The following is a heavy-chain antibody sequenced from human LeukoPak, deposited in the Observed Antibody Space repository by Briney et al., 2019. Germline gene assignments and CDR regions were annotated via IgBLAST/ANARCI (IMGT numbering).Heavy chain of an antibody. CDR1: GGSISSYY. CDR2: IYTSGST. D-gene: IGHD2-2*01. J-gene: IGHJ6*02. V-gene: IGHV4-4*07. CDR3: ARDGAPVVPAARRGHGMDV. Sequence: PSETLSLTCTVSGGSISSYYWSWIRQPAGKGLEWIGRIYTSGSTNYNPSLKSRVTISVDTSKNQFSLKLSSVTAADTAVYYCARDGAPVVPAARRGHGMDVWGQGTTVTVSS.